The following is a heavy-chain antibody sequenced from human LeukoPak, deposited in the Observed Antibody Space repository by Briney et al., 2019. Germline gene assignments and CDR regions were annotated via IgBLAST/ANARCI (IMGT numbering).Heavy chain of an antibody. D-gene: IGHD4-17*01. CDR1: GYTFTSYD. CDR2: MNPNSGNT. CDR3: VYDYGDYVFDY. J-gene: IGHJ4*02. V-gene: IGHV1-8*01. Sequence: APVKVSCKASGYTFTSYDINWVRQATGQGLEWMGWMNPNSGNTGYAQKFQGRVTMTRNTSISTAYMELSSLRSEDTAVYYCVYDYGDYVFDYWGQGTLVTVSS.